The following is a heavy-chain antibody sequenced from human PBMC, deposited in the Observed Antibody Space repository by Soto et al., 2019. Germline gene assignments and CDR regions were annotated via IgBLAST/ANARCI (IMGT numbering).Heavy chain of an antibody. CDR2: ISGSGGST. J-gene: IGHJ6*04. CDR1: GFTFSSYA. Sequence: GGSLRLSCAASGFTFSSYAMSWVRPAPGQGLEWVSAISGSGGSTYYADSVKGRFTISRDNSKNTLYLPMNSLRDEDTAVYYCAKGQWPYGIVVVPAAPYGMDVWSKRTTVTVS. CDR3: AKGQWPYGIVVVPAAPYGMDV. V-gene: IGHV3-23*01. D-gene: IGHD2-2*01.